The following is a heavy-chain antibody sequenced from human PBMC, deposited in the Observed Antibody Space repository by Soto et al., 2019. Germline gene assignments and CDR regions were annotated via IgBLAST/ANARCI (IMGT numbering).Heavy chain of an antibody. Sequence: GGSLRLSCAASGFTFSGYWMSWARQAPGKGLEWVANIKQDGSENYFVDSVKGRFTISRDNAKNSLYLQMNSLKTDDTAVYYCARRGRRSGNYADAFDIWGQGTMVTDSS. CDR1: GFTFSGYW. V-gene: IGHV3-7*03. CDR3: ARRGRRSGNYADAFDI. D-gene: IGHD1-26*01. J-gene: IGHJ3*02. CDR2: IKQDGSEN.